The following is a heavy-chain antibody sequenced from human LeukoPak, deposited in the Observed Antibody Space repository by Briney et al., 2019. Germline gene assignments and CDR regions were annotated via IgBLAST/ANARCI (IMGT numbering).Heavy chain of an antibody. V-gene: IGHV3-64*01. CDR2: ISAYGDNT. CDR1: GFTFSSYA. D-gene: IGHD6-13*01. Sequence: PGGSLRLSCAASGFTFSSYAMHWVRQAPAKGLEYVSGISAYGDNTYYANSVKGRFTISRDNSKNTLYLQMGSLRPDDMAVYYCARDVQQQLATGGFDFWGEGTLVTVSS. J-gene: IGHJ4*02. CDR3: ARDVQQQLATGGFDF.